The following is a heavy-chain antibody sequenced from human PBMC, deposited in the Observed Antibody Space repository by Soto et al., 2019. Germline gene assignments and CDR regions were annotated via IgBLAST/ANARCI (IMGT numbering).Heavy chain of an antibody. J-gene: IGHJ4*02. CDR1: GFTFNNYA. CDR2: IWYDGSNA. Sequence: VQLLDSGGGLVQPGGSLRLSCAASGFTFNNYAMNWVHQAPGKGLEWAAIIWYDGSNAYYADSVRGRFTISRDNSKNTVYLQMNSLRAEDTAVYYCARDKGSSTVVSGISQEGYFDSWGQGTLVTVSS. V-gene: IGHV3-33*08. CDR3: ARDKGSSTVVSGISQEGYFDS. D-gene: IGHD6-19*01.